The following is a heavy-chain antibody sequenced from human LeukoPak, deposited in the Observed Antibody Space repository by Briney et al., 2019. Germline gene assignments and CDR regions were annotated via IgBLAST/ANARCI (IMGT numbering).Heavy chain of an antibody. CDR2: IYTSGST. V-gene: IGHV4-4*07. D-gene: IGHD2-2*01. CDR1: GGSISGYY. CDR3: ARDSGGYCSSTSCHYYYYYYGMDV. Sequence: SETLSLTCTVSGGSISGYYWSWIRQPAGKGLEWIGRIYTSGSTNYNPSLKSRVTMSVDTSKNQFSLKLSSVTAADTAVYYCARDSGGYCSSTSCHYYYYYYGMDVWGQGTTVTVSS. J-gene: IGHJ6*02.